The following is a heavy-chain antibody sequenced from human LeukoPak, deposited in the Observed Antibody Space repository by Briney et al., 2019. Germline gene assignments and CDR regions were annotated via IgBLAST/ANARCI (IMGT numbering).Heavy chain of an antibody. CDR3: ARPPSRGYSSSFEY. CDR1: GYSFPTYW. Sequence: GESLKISCKGSGYSFPTYWIAWVRQIPGKGLEWMGIIYPDESNIRYSPSFQGQVTISADKSISTAYLQWGSLKASDTAMYYCARPPSRGYSSSFEYWGQGTLVTVSS. CDR2: IYPDESNI. D-gene: IGHD2-2*03. J-gene: IGHJ4*02. V-gene: IGHV5-51*01.